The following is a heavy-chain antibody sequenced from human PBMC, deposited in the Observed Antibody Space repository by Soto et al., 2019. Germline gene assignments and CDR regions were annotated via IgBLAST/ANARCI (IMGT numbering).Heavy chain of an antibody. CDR2: INPNSGGT. CDR3: ARVGYEYSSSWYGMDV. J-gene: IGHJ6*02. D-gene: IGHD6-13*01. Sequence: QVQMVQSGAEVKKPGASVKVSCKASGYTFTGYYMHWVRQAPGQGLEWMGWINPNSGGTNYAQKFQGRVTMTRDTSLSTAYMDLSRLRSDDTAVYYCARVGYEYSSSWYGMDVWGQGTTVTVSS. CDR1: GYTFTGYY. V-gene: IGHV1-2*02.